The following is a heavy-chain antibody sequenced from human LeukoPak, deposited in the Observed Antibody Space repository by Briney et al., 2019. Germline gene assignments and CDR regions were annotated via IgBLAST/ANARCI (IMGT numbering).Heavy chain of an antibody. CDR3: AKQGYCSGGSCYSWYFDY. Sequence: PGGSLRLSCAASGFTFSSYAMNWVRQAPGKGLEWVSTISGSGGSTYYADSVKGRFTISRDNSKNTLYLQMNSLRAGDTAVYHCAKQGYCSGGSCYSWYFDYWGQGTLVTVSS. D-gene: IGHD2-15*01. V-gene: IGHV3-23*01. CDR1: GFTFSSYA. CDR2: ISGSGGST. J-gene: IGHJ4*02.